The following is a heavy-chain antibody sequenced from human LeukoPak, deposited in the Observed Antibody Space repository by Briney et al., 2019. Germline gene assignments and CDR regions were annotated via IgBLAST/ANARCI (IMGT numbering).Heavy chain of an antibody. J-gene: IGHJ6*04. CDR2: ISYEGSVT. D-gene: IGHD3-10*01. Sequence: GGSLRLSCAASGFTFSNYAFHWVRQPPGKGLEWAAVISYEGSVTYYADSVKGRFTTSRDNSKNTLDLQMNSLRVEDTAVYYCVRDRAPWGGALGGAKGMDVWGEGTTVTVSS. CDR1: GFTFSNYA. CDR3: VRDRAPWGGALGGAKGMDV. V-gene: IGHV3-30*04.